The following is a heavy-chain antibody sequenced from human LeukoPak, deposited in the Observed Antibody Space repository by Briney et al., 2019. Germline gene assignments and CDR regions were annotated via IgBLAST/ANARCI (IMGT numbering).Heavy chain of an antibody. V-gene: IGHV3-30*01. CDR2: ISYDGSNK. Sequence: GGSLRLSCAASGFTSSSYAMHWVRQAPGKGLEWVAVISYDGSNKYYADSVKGRFTISRDNSKNTLYLQMNSLRAEDTAVYYCARVRGRWLQFGPPDYWGQGTLVTVSS. J-gene: IGHJ4*02. D-gene: IGHD5-24*01. CDR3: ARVRGRWLQFGPPDY. CDR1: GFTSSSYA.